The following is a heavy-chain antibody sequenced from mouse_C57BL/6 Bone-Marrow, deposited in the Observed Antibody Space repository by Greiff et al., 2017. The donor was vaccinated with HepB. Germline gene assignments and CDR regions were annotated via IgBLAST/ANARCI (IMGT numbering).Heavy chain of an antibody. V-gene: IGHV1-78*01. Sequence: VQLQQSDAELVKPGASVKISCKVSGYTFTDHTIYWMKQRPEQGLEWIGYIYPRDGSTKYNENFKGKATLTADKSSSTTYMQHNSLTSEDSAVYFCAREKYGSSHWYFDVWGTGTTVTVSS. CDR3: AREKYGSSHWYFDV. D-gene: IGHD1-1*01. J-gene: IGHJ1*03. CDR1: GYTFTDHT. CDR2: IYPRDGST.